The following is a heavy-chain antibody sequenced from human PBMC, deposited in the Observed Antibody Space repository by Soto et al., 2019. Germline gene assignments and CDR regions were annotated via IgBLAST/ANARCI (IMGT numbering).Heavy chain of an antibody. CDR3: AKEMIASTLADFFDY. D-gene: IGHD2-21*01. CDR2: ISGSGGRT. CDR1: GFTFSNYG. V-gene: IGHV3-23*01. Sequence: EVQLLESGGGLIQPGGSLRLSCEASGFTFSNYGMTWVRLAPGKGLEWVSTISGSGGRTFYADPVKGRFTISRDNSKNTLYLQINSRRAEDTAVYYCAKEMIASTLADFFDYWGQGTLVTVSS. J-gene: IGHJ4*02.